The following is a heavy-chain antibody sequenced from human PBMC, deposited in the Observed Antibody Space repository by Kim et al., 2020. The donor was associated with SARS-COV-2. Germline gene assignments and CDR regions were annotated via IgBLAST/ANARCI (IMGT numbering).Heavy chain of an antibody. J-gene: IGHJ4*02. D-gene: IGHD6-19*01. CDR2: A. Sequence: AEFSPKCQGRVTNTRDTSGRTVYMELSSLRSEDTAVYYCARKVGSGWHLDHWGQGALVTVSS. CDR3: ARKVGSGWHLDH. V-gene: IGHV1-3*01.